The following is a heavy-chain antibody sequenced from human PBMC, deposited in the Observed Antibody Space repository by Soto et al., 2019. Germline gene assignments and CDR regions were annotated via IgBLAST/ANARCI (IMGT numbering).Heavy chain of an antibody. J-gene: IGHJ6*02. CDR3: AKDPVAISTSFPGV. V-gene: IGHV3-30*18. CDR1: GFTFSSYG. CDR2: ISYDGSNK. D-gene: IGHD2-2*01. Sequence: QVQLVESGGGVVQPGRSLRLSCAASGFTFSSYGMHWVRQAPGKGLEWVAVISYDGSNKYHVDSVKGRFTISRDNSKNTLYLQMDRLRAEDAAVYYCAKDPVAISTSFPGVWGQGTTVTVS.